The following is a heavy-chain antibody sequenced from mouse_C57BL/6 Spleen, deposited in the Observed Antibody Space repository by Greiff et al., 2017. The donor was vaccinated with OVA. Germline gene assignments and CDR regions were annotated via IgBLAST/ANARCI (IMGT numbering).Heavy chain of an antibody. V-gene: IGHV5-9*01. D-gene: IGHD1-1*01. J-gene: IGHJ2*01. CDR3: ASSRLYYYGSDFDY. Sequence: EVNLVESGGGLVKPGGSLKLSCAASGFTFSSYTMSWVRQTPEKRLEWVATISGGGGNTYYPDSVKGRFTISRDNAKNTLYLQMSSLRSEDTALYYCASSRLYYYGSDFDYWGQGTTLTVSS. CDR2: ISGGGGNT. CDR1: GFTFSSYT.